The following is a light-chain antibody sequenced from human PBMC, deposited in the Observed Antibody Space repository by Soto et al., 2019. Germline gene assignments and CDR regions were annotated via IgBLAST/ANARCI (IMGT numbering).Light chain of an antibody. CDR1: QSVSTSN. Sequence: IVLTQSPGTLSSSPGERATLSCRASQSVSTSNLDWYQQRPGQAPRLLIYGASRRATGIPDRFSGSGSGTDFTLTISRLEPEDLAVYYCQQYDTSVWTFGQGTKVEIK. CDR2: GAS. J-gene: IGKJ1*01. CDR3: QQYDTSVWT. V-gene: IGKV3-20*01.